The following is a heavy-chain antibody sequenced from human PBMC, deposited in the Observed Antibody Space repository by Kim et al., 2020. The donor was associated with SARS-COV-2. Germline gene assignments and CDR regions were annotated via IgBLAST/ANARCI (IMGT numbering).Heavy chain of an antibody. CDR2: IWYDGSNK. CDR1: GFTFSSYA. J-gene: IGHJ4*02. CDR3: AKGSRLRFLEWLSSLFDY. V-gene: IGHV3-33*06. D-gene: IGHD3-3*01. Sequence: GGSLRLSCAASGFTFSSYAMHWVRQAPGKGLEWVAVIWYDGSNKYYADSVKGRFTISRDNSKNTLYLQMNSLRAEDTAVYYCAKGSRLRFLEWLSSLFDYWGQGTLVTVSS.